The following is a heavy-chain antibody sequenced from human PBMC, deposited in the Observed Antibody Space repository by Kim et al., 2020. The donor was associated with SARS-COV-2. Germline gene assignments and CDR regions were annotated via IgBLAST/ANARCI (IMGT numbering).Heavy chain of an antibody. CDR2: ISSSSSYI. J-gene: IGHJ3*02. CDR3: ASTIVVVPAARGWAFDI. CDR1: GFTFSSYS. V-gene: IGHV3-21*01. Sequence: GGSLRLSCAASGFTFSSYSMNWVRQAPGKGLEWVSSISSSSSYIYYADSVKGRFTISRDNAKNSLYLQMNSLRAEDTAVYYCASTIVVVPAARGWAFDIWGQGTMVTVSS. D-gene: IGHD2-2*01.